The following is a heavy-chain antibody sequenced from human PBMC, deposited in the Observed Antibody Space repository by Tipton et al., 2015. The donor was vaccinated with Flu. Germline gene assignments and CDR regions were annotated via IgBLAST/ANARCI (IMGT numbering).Heavy chain of an antibody. J-gene: IGHJ5*02. CDR3: AGRDYSNYVSEPKNWFDP. CDR2: TFHSGET. V-gene: IGHV4-38-2*01. Sequence: TLSLTCVVSGDSIRSSGYYWGWIRQPPGKGLEWIGNTFHSGETYLNPSLKSRVTISIDTSRNQFSLRLSSVTAADTAVYYCAGRDYSNYVSEPKNWFDPWGQGALVTVSS. D-gene: IGHD4-11*01. CDR1: GDSIRSSGYY.